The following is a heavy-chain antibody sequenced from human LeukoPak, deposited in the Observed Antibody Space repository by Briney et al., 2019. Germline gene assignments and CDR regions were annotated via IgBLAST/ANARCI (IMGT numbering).Heavy chain of an antibody. V-gene: IGHV4-61*02. J-gene: IGHJ6*03. CDR3: ARDVNVGYYYYMDV. CDR1: GGSISSGSYY. Sequence: SETLSLTCTVSGGSISSGSYYWSWIRQPAGKGLEWIGRIYTSGSTNYNPSLKSRVTISVDTSKNQFSLKLSSVTAADTAVYYCARDVNVGYYYYMDVWGKGTTVTISS. D-gene: IGHD1-26*01. CDR2: IYTSGST.